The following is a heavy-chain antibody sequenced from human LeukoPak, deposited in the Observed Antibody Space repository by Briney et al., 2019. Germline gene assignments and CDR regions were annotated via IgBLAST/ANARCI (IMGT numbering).Heavy chain of an antibody. J-gene: IGHJ4*02. CDR2: IYPGDSDT. CDR3: ARRGSSGWYLVDFDY. CDR1: GYSFTSYW. Sequence: GESLKISCKGSGYSFTSYWIGWVRQMPGKGLEWMGIIYPGDSDTRYSPSFQGQVTISADKSISTTYLQWSSLKASDTAMYYCARRGSSGWYLVDFDYWGQGTLVTVSS. V-gene: IGHV5-51*01. D-gene: IGHD6-19*01.